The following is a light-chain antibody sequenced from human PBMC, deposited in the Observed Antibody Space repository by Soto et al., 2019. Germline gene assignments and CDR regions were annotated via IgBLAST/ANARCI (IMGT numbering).Light chain of an antibody. Sequence: QSALTQPASVSGSPGQSITLSCTGTSSDIGGYDYVSWYQRHPGKAPKLIIYDVNNRPSGVSNRFSGSKSGNTASLTISGLQAGYEADYYCTSYASGSSHVVFGGGTKLTVL. J-gene: IGLJ2*01. CDR3: TSYASGSSHVV. CDR1: SSDIGGYDY. CDR2: DVN. V-gene: IGLV2-14*01.